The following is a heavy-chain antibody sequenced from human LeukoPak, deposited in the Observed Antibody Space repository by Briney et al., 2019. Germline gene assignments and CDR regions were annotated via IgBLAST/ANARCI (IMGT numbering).Heavy chain of an antibody. CDR1: GFTFSSYA. CDR3: ASEVAGSTDY. D-gene: IGHD6-19*01. J-gene: IGHJ4*02. V-gene: IGHV3-30-3*01. CDR2: ISYDGSNK. Sequence: PGGSLRLSCAASGFTFSSYAMHWVRQAPGKGLEWVAVISYDGSNKYYADSVKGRFTISRDNSKNTLYLQMNSLRAEDTAVYYCASEVAGSTDYWGQGTLVTVSS.